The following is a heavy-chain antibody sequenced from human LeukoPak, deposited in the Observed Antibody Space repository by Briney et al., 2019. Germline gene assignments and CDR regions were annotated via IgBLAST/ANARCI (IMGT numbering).Heavy chain of an antibody. CDR1: GFTFSSYW. CDR3: ARDLTVYYYDSSGLEH. V-gene: IGHV3-7*04. J-gene: IGHJ1*01. D-gene: IGHD3-22*01. CDR2: IKQDGSEK. Sequence: GGSLRLSCAASGFTFSSYWMSWVRQAPGKGLEWVANIKQDGSEKYYVDSVKGRFTISRDNAKNSLYLQMNSLGAEDTAVYYCARDLTVYYYDSSGLEHWGQGTLVTVSS.